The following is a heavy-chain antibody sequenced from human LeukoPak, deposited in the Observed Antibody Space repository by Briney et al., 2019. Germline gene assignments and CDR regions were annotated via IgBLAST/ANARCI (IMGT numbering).Heavy chain of an antibody. Sequence: SETLSLTCTVSGGSISSYYWSWIRQPPGKGLEWIGYIYTSGSTNYNPSLKSRVTISVDTSKNQFSLKLGSVTAADTAVYYCARHDSYYDFWSGSFFSWYFDLWGRGTLVTVSS. CDR1: GGSISSYY. CDR3: ARHDSYYDFWSGSFFSWYFDL. D-gene: IGHD3-3*01. J-gene: IGHJ2*01. V-gene: IGHV4-4*09. CDR2: IYTSGST.